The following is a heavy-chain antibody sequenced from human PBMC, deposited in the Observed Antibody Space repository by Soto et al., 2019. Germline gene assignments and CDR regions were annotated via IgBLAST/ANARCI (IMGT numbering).Heavy chain of an antibody. CDR3: ARSDTTLGSRGYRFDY. J-gene: IGHJ4*02. D-gene: IGHD5-12*01. CDR1: GGSISRYY. V-gene: IGHV4-59*01. CDR2: IYYSGGT. Sequence: PSETLSLTCIVSGGSISRYYWSWMRQPPGKGLEWIGYIYYSGGTNYNPSLKSRVTMSVDTSKNQISLNLSSVTAADTAVFFCARSDTTLGSRGYRFDYWGQGTLVTVSS.